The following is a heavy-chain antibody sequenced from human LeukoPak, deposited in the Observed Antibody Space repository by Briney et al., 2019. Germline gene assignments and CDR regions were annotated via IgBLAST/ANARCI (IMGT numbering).Heavy chain of an antibody. J-gene: IGHJ5*02. CDR1: GFTFSNYG. CDR3: AKDASEWELYNWFVP. CDR2: ISYDGSNI. V-gene: IGHV3-30*18. D-gene: IGHD3-10*01. Sequence: PGGSLRLSCAASGFTFSNYGMHWVRQAPGKGLEWVAVISYDGSNIYYADSVKGRFTISRDNSKNTLYLQMNSLRAEDTAVYYCAKDASEWELYNWFVPWGQGTLVTVSS.